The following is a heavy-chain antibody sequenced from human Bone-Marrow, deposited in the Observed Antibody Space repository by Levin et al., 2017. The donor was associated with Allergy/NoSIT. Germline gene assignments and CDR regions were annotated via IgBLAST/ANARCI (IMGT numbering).Heavy chain of an antibody. D-gene: IGHD4/OR15-4a*01. CDR2: TYYMSKWYN. Sequence: SQTLSLTCAISGDSVSGNSANWHWIRQSPSRGLEWLGRTYYMSKWYNDYAISVRSRISINADTSKNQFSLQLNSVTPEDTAVYYCTRQEHNYGVDFWGQGTLVTVSS. CDR3: TRQEHNYGVDF. CDR1: GDSVSGNSAN. V-gene: IGHV6-1*01. J-gene: IGHJ4*02.